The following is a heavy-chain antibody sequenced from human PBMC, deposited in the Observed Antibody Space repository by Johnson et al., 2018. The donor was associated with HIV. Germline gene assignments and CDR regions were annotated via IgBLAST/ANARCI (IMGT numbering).Heavy chain of an antibody. CDR2: ISRSGSTI. CDR1: GFTFSDYY. D-gene: IGHD2-15*01. V-gene: IGHV3-11*04. Sequence: QVQLVESGGGLVKPGGSQRLSCAASGFTFSDYYMSWIRQAPGKGLEWVSNISRSGSTIYNADSVKGRLIISRDNAKNSLYLQMSSLRAEDTAVYYCAREGPYWAFDIWGQGTMVTVSS. J-gene: IGHJ3*02. CDR3: AREGPYWAFDI.